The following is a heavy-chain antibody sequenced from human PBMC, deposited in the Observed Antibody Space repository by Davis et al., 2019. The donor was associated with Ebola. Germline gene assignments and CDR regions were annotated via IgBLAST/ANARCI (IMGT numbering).Heavy chain of an antibody. CDR1: GFTFSSYG. CDR3: ARDYYD. D-gene: IGHD3-10*01. V-gene: IGHV3-30*03. Sequence: GESLKISCAASGFTFSSYGMHWVRQAPGKRLEWVAVISYDGSNKYYADSVKGRFTISRDNSKNTLYLQMNSLRAEDTAVYYCARDYYDWGQGTLVSVSS. J-gene: IGHJ4*02. CDR2: ISYDGSNK.